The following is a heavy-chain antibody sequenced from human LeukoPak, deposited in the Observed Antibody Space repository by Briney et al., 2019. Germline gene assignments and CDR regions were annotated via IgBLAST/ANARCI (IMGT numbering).Heavy chain of an antibody. V-gene: IGHV1-2*02. D-gene: IGHD5-12*01. J-gene: IGHJ4*02. CDR1: GYXFTAYY. CDR2: INPNSGGT. Sequence: GASVKVSCTASGYXFTAYYVHWVRQAPGQGLEWMGWINPNSGGTNYAQKFQGRVTMTSDTSISTAYMELSSLRSDDTAVYYCARGEPLTTIILKGGDYWGQGTLVTVSS. CDR3: ARGEPLTTIILKGGDY.